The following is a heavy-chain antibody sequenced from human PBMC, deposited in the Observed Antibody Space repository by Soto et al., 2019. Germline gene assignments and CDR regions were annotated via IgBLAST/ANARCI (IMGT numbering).Heavy chain of an antibody. D-gene: IGHD3-22*01. CDR1: GFTFSGYA. V-gene: IGHV3-23*01. CDR2: ISGRGGST. J-gene: IGHJ4*02. CDR3: AKGAFYYDSSVYYGD. Sequence: EVQLLESGGGLVQPGGSLRLSCAASGFTFSGYAMSWVRQAPGKGLEWVSAISGRGGSTYYADSVKGRFTISRDNSKNTLYLQMNRLRAEDTAVYYCAKGAFYYDSSVYYGDWGQGTLVTVSS.